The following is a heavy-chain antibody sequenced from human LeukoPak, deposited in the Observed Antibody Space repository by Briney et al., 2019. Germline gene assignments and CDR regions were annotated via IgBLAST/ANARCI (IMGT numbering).Heavy chain of an antibody. CDR2: IYSDGTT. J-gene: IGHJ3*02. V-gene: IGHV3-53*01. CDR3: ARDSPYSDYLIGGAFNI. CDR1: GFTVGSNH. Sequence: GGSLRLSCAASGFTVGSNHMSWVRQAPGKGLEWVSVIYSDGTTYYADSVKGRFTISRDNSKNTLYLQMNSLGAEDTAVYYCARDSPYSDYLIGGAFNIWGQGTMVTVSS. D-gene: IGHD4-11*01.